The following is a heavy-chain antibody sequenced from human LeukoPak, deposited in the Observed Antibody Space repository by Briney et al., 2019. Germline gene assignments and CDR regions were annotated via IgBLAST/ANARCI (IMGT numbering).Heavy chain of an antibody. CDR3: AKGGYGSGSYSGFDI. CDR2: ISSSGSTI. CDR1: GFTFSSYE. J-gene: IGHJ3*02. D-gene: IGHD3-10*01. Sequence: PGGSLRLSCAASGFTFSSYEMNWVRQAPGKGLEWVSYISSSGSTIYYADSVKGRFTISRDNAKNSLYLQMNSLRAEDTAIYYCAKGGYGSGSYSGFDIWGQGTMVTVSS. V-gene: IGHV3-48*03.